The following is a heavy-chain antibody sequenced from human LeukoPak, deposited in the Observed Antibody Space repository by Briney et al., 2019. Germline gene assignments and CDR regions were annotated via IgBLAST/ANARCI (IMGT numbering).Heavy chain of an antibody. CDR2: IYYSGST. Sequence: SETLSLTCAVYGGSFSSYYWSWIRQPPGKGLEWIGSIYYSGSTYYNPSLKSRITISVDTSKNQFSLKLSSVTAADTAVYYCARLDDSSGYFHWGQGTLVTVSS. V-gene: IGHV4-39*01. CDR1: GGSFSSYY. J-gene: IGHJ4*02. CDR3: ARLDDSSGYFH. D-gene: IGHD3-22*01.